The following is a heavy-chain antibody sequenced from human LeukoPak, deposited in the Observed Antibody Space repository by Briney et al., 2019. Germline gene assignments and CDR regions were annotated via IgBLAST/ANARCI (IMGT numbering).Heavy chain of an antibody. CDR3: ANGAAAGTPTIGDY. CDR1: GFTVSSNY. CDR2: IRYDGSNK. D-gene: IGHD6-13*01. Sequence: SGGSLRLSCAASGFTVSSNYMSWVRQAPGKGLEWVAFIRYDGSNKYYADSVKGRFTIARDNSKNTLYLQMNSLRAEDTAVYYCANGAAAGTPTIGDYWGQGTLVTVSS. V-gene: IGHV3-30*02. J-gene: IGHJ4*02.